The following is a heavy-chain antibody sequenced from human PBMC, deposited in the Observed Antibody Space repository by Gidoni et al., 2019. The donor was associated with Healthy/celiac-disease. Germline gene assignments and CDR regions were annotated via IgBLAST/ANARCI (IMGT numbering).Heavy chain of an antibody. Sequence: HVQLQQSGPGLVKPSQTLSLTCAISGDSVPITSAAWNWIRQSPPRGLEWLGRTYYRSKWYNDYAVSVKSRITINPDTSKNQFSLQLNSVTPEDTAVYYCARVDIVATLSGSFDYWGQGTLVTVSS. CDR2: TYYRSKWYN. CDR3: ARVDIVATLSGSFDY. J-gene: IGHJ4*02. V-gene: IGHV6-1*01. CDR1: GDSVPITSAA. D-gene: IGHD5-12*01.